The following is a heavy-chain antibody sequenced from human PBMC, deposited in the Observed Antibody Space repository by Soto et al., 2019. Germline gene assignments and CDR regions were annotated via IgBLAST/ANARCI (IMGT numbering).Heavy chain of an antibody. V-gene: IGHV1-18*01. D-gene: IGHD3-3*01. CDR3: ARTPKRIFGVVKGYYFDY. CDR1: GYSFSTFG. CDR2: ISAYNGNT. J-gene: IGHJ4*02. Sequence: ASVKVSCKASGYSFSTFGIAWVRQAPGQGLEWMGWISAYNGNTNFAHHLQGRVTMTADTSTSTSYMDLRSLSSDDTAVYYCARTPKRIFGVVKGYYFDYWGQGTLVTVSS.